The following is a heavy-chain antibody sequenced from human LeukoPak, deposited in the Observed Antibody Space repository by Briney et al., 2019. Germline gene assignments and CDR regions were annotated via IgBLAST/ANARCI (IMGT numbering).Heavy chain of an antibody. J-gene: IGHJ5*02. CDR1: GFTVSSYW. D-gene: IGHD1-20*01. CDR3: GRGTNWSPLDFDP. V-gene: IGHV3-74*01. Sequence: GGSLRLSCAASGFTVSSYWMHWVRHAPGKGLVWVSRINEDGSTINYADSVKGRFTISRDNAKNTLYLQMNSLRAEDTAVYFCGRGTNWSPLDFDPWGQGTRVTVSS. CDR2: INEDGSTI.